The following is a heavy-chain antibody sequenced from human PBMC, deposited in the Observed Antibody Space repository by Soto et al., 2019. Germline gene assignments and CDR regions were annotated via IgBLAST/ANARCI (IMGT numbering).Heavy chain of an antibody. CDR2: ISSTTNYI. Sequence: GGSLRLSCAASGFTFSRYSMNWVRQAPGKGLEWVSSISSTTNYIYYADSMKGRFTVSRDNAKNSVYLDMNSLSAEDTAVYYCARVRVIRGVIPSHFGLWGQGTLVTVSS. D-gene: IGHD3-10*01. CDR1: GFTFSRYS. CDR3: ARVRVIRGVIPSHFGL. J-gene: IGHJ4*02. V-gene: IGHV3-21*01.